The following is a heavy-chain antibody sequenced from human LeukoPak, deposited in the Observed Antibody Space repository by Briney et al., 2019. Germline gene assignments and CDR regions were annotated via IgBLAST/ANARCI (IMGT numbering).Heavy chain of an antibody. V-gene: IGHV4-59*01. CDR1: GGSISSYY. D-gene: IGHD3-3*01. Sequence: PSETLSLICTASGGSISSYYWSWIRQPPGKGLEWIAYIYYSGSTNYNPSLKSRVTISVDTSKNQFSLKLTSVTAADTAVYYCARDGGGIFGVVYYYYGMDVWGQGTTVTVSS. CDR3: ARDGGGIFGVVYYYYGMDV. CDR2: IYYSGST. J-gene: IGHJ6*02.